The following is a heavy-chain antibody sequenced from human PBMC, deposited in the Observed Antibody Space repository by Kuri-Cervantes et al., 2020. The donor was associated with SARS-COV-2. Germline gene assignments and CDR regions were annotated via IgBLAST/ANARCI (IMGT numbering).Heavy chain of an antibody. Sequence: SVKVSCKASGGTFSNYAISWVRQAPGQGLEWMGGIIPIFGTANYAQKFQGRVTITADKSASTAYMELSSLRSEDTAVYYCARDRITTVRGVFIEDDYWGHGTLVTGAS. V-gene: IGHV1-69*06. J-gene: IGHJ4*01. CDR2: IIPIFGTA. D-gene: IGHD3-10*01. CDR1: GGTFSNYA. CDR3: ARDRITTVRGVFIEDDY.